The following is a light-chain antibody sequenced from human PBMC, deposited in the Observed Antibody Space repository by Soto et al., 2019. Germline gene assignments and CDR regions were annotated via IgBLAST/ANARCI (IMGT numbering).Light chain of an antibody. J-gene: IGKJ4*01. CDR3: QQTNSFPLT. V-gene: IGKV1-5*03. Sequence: DIQMTQSASTLSGSFGDRVTITCGASQTISSWLAWYQQKPGKAPKLLIYKASTLKSEVPSRFTGSGYGTDFNLTISNLQTEDFATYFCQQTNSFPLTFGGGTKVDIK. CDR2: KAS. CDR1: QTISSW.